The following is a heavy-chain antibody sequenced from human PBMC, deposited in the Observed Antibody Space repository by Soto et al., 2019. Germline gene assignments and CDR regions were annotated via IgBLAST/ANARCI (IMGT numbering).Heavy chain of an antibody. V-gene: IGHV3-74*01. Sequence: GGSLRFSCAASGFTFSSYWMNWVRQAPGKGLVWVSRINSDGSSTSYVDSVKGRFTISRDNAKNTLYLQMNSLRAEDTAVYYCARRDQIAYYYGMDVWGQGTTVTVSS. D-gene: IGHD2-21*01. CDR2: INSDGSST. J-gene: IGHJ6*02. CDR1: GFTFSSYW. CDR3: ARRDQIAYYYGMDV.